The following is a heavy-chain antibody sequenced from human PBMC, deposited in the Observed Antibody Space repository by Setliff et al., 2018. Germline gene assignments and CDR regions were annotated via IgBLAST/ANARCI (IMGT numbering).Heavy chain of an antibody. CDR3: ARAAGSRKYNFWSGYQP. CDR1: GGSFSGYY. D-gene: IGHD3-3*01. Sequence: SETLSLTCAVYGGSFSGYYWSWIRQPPGKGLEWIGEINHSGSTNYNPSLKSRVTISVDTSKKQLSLKLSSVTAADTAVYYCARAAGSRKYNFWSGYQPWGQGTLVTVSS. V-gene: IGHV4-34*01. J-gene: IGHJ4*02. CDR2: INHSGST.